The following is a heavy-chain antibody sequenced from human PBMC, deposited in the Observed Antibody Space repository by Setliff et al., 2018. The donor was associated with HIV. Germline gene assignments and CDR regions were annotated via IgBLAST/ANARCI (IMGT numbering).Heavy chain of an antibody. CDR2: IGGSGSAI. D-gene: IGHD3-22*01. J-gene: IGHJ4*02. V-gene: IGHV3-48*01. CDR3: VRDASPDYDSGGYSAGGH. Sequence: PGGSLRLSCAVSGFIFNTYSMNWVRKAPGTGLEWVSYIGGSGSAIYYADSVKGRFTISRDNAKNSLYLQLNSLRAEDTAVYYCVRDASPDYDSGGYSAGGHWGRGTLVTVSS. CDR1: GFIFNTYS.